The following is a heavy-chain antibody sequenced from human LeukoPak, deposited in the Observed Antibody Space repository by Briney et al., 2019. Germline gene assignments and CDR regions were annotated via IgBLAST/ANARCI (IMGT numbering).Heavy chain of an antibody. D-gene: IGHD3-10*01. CDR3: ARGFLADLSMVWVDY. CDR2: INWNGGST. Sequence: GGSLRLSCAASGFSFDDYGMSWVRQAPGQGLEWVSGINWNGGSTGYADSVKGRFTIPRDNAKNSLYLQMSSLRAEDTALYYCARGFLADLSMVWVDYWGQGTLVTVSS. J-gene: IGHJ4*02. CDR1: GFSFDDYG. V-gene: IGHV3-20*04.